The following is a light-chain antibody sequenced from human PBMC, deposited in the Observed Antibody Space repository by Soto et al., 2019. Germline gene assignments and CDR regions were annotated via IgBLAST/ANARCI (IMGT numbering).Light chain of an antibody. CDR3: QYYDSDPIT. Sequence: DIQRTQSPSSLSASVGHRVSITCRASQDISNYLDWYQQKPGKVPKFLIYAASTLQPGVPSRFSGSGSGTDFNLTITSLQPDDIATYYCQYYDSDPITFGQGTRLEIK. CDR2: AAS. J-gene: IGKJ5*01. CDR1: QDISNY. V-gene: IGKV1-27*01.